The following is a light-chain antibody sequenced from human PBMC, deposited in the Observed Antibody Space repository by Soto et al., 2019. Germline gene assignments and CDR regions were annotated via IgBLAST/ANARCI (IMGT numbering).Light chain of an antibody. J-gene: IGKJ5*01. CDR2: DAS. V-gene: IGKV3-11*01. CDR1: QSVSSY. Sequence: EVVLTQSPATLSLSPGERATLSCRASQSVSSYLAWYQQRPGQAPRLLIYDASNRATGIPPRFSGSGSGTDLTLTISSLDPEVFAVYYCQQRSNWPRITFGQGTRLEIK. CDR3: QQRSNWPRIT.